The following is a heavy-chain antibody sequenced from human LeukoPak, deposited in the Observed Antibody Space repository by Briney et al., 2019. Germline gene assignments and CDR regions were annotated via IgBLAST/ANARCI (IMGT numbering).Heavy chain of an antibody. Sequence: GGSLRLSCAASRFTLSNYEMNWARQAPGKGLEWLSYISSSGTTRYYADSVKGRFTISRDNAKNSLYLQMNSLRAEDTALYYCARGRYNWNDPTFMDVWGQGTTVSVSS. CDR3: ARGRYNWNDPTFMDV. CDR1: RFTLSNYE. J-gene: IGHJ6*02. CDR2: ISSSGTTR. V-gene: IGHV3-48*03. D-gene: IGHD1-1*01.